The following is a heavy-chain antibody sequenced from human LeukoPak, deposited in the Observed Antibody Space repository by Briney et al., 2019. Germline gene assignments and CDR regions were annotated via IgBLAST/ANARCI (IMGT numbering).Heavy chain of an antibody. V-gene: IGHV1-69*13. CDR2: IIPIFGTA. J-gene: IGHJ6*02. Sequence: GASVKVSCTTSGGTFSSYAISWVRQAPGQGLEWMGGIIPIFGTANYAQKFQGRVTITADESTSTAYMELSSLRSEDTAVYYCARDLRITIFGVVLHYYGMDVWGQGTTVTVSS. CDR1: GGTFSSYA. D-gene: IGHD3-3*01. CDR3: ARDLRITIFGVVLHYYGMDV.